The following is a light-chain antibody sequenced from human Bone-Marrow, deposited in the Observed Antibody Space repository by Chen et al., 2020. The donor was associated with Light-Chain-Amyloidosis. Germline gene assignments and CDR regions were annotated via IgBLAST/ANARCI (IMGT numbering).Light chain of an antibody. V-gene: IGLV2-23*02. CDR3: CSYAGSSTWV. CDR2: EVS. J-gene: IGLJ3*02. Sequence: QSALTQPASVSGSPGQSITISCTGTSSDVGSYNLGSWYQQHPGKAPKLMIYEVSKRPSGVSNRFSGSKSGSTASLTISGLQAEDEADYYCCSYAGSSTWVFGGGTKLTVL. CDR1: SSDVGSYNL.